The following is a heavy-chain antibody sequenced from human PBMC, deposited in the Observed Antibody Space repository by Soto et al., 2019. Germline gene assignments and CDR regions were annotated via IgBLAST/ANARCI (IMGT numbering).Heavy chain of an antibody. CDR1: GGSFSGYY. CDR2: INHSGST. D-gene: IGHD2-2*01. CDR3: ARWSNIVVVPAAFYYYYGMDV. V-gene: IGHV4-34*01. Sequence: SETLSLTCAVYGGSFSGYYWSWIRQPPGKGLEWIGEINHSGSTNYNPSLKSRVTISVDTSKNQFSLKLSSVTAADTAVYYCARWSNIVVVPAAFYYYYGMDVWGQGTTVTVSS. J-gene: IGHJ6*02.